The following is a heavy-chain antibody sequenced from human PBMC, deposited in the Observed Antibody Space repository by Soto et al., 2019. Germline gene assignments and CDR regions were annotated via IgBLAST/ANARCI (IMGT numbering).Heavy chain of an antibody. CDR3: AREPNSRGGGCYYYYVMDV. CDR1: GGSVSYSTDY. V-gene: IGHV4-61*01. D-gene: IGHD2-21*01. Sequence: PSETLSLTCTVSGGSVSYSTDYWSWIRQPPGKGLEWIGYIYYSGSPNYNPSLKSRVTISLDTSKNQFSLKLTSVTAADTAVYYCAREPNSRGGGCYYYYVMDVWGQGTTVSVSS. CDR2: IYYSGSP. J-gene: IGHJ6*02.